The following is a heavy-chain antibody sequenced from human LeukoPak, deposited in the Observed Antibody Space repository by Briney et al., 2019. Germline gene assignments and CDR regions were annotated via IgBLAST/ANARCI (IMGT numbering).Heavy chain of an antibody. CDR1: GFTFSSYW. CDR2: IKQDGSEK. V-gene: IGHV3-7*01. Sequence: GGSLRLSCAASGFTFSSYWMSWVRQAPGKGLEWVANIKQDGSEKYYVDSVKGRFTISRDNTENSLYLQMSGLRAEDMAVYYCVREYYYNSSGYRALRYWGQGTLVTVSS. J-gene: IGHJ4*02. CDR3: VREYYYNSSGYRALRY. D-gene: IGHD3-22*01.